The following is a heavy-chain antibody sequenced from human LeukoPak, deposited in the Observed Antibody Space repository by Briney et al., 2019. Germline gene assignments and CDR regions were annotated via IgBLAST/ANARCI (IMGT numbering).Heavy chain of an antibody. V-gene: IGHV4-34*01. D-gene: IGHD3-22*01. J-gene: IGHJ3*02. CDR2: INHSGST. CDR1: GGSFSGYY. CDR3: ATLLLHDAFDI. Sequence: SETLSLTCAVYGGSFSGYYWSWIRQPPGKGLEWIGEINHSGSTNYNPSLKSRVTISVDTSKKQFSLKLSSVTAADTAVYYCATLLLHDAFDIWGQGTMVTVSS.